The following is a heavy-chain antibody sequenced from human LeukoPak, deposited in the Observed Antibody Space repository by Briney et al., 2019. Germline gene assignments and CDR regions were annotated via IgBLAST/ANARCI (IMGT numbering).Heavy chain of an antibody. CDR2: INHSGST. CDR3: ARGLIVGAFDI. J-gene: IGHJ3*02. D-gene: IGHD2/OR15-2a*01. V-gene: IGHV4-34*01. Sequence: SETLSLTCAVYGGSFSGYYWSWIRQPPGKGLEWIGEINHSGSTNYNPSLKSRVTISVDTSKNQFSLKLSSVTAADTAVYYCARGLIVGAFDIWGQGTMVTVSS. CDR1: GGSFSGYY.